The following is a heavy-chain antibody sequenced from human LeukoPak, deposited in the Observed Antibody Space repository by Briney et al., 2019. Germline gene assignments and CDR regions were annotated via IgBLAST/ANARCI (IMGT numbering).Heavy chain of an antibody. CDR3: ARDTWELLGGDY. J-gene: IGHJ4*02. D-gene: IGHD1-26*01. CDR2: ISYDGSNK. CDR1: GFTFSSYG. Sequence: GGSLRLSCAASGFTFSSYGMHWVRQAPGKGLEWVAVISYDGSNKYYADSVKGRFTISRDNSKNTLYLQMNSLRAEDTAVYYCARDTWELLGGDYWGQGTLVTVSS. V-gene: IGHV3-30*03.